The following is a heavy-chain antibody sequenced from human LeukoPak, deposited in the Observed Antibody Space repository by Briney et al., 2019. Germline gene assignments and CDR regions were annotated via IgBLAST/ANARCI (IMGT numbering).Heavy chain of an antibody. CDR2: ISPYTGNT. J-gene: IGHJ4*02. Sequence: ASVKVSCRASGFMFTRYTISWLRQAPGQGLEWVGWISPYTGNTNYAQKVQGRVTMTTDASTNSAYMELRSLRSDDTAMYYCAAHLRGYSYGYRGDFDYWGQGTLVTVSS. D-gene: IGHD5-18*01. CDR3: AAHLRGYSYGYRGDFDY. CDR1: GFMFTRYT. V-gene: IGHV1-18*01.